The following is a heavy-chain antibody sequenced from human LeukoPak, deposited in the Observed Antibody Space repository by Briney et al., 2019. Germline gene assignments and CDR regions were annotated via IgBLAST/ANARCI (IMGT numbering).Heavy chain of an antibody. CDR2: ISAYNGNT. CDR1: GYTFTSYG. Sequence: ASVKVSCKASGYTFTSYGISWVRQAPGQGLEWMGWISAYNGNTNYAQKLQGRVTMTTDTSTSTAYMELRSLRSDDTAAYYCARGTHMTRFWSGWAGDDAFDIWGQGTMVTVSS. J-gene: IGHJ3*02. CDR3: ARGTHMTRFWSGWAGDDAFDI. D-gene: IGHD3-3*01. V-gene: IGHV1-18*01.